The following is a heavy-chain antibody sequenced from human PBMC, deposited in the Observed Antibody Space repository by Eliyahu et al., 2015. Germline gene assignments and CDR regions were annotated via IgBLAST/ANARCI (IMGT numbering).Heavy chain of an antibody. Sequence: QVQLVQSGAEVKKPGASVXVSCKASGYTFTGYYMHWVRQAPGQGLEWMGWINPNSGGTNYAQKFQGRVTMTRDTSISTAYMELSRLRSDDTAVYYCARDLAAPTLDYYGMDVWGQGTTVTVSS. CDR1: GYTFTGYY. J-gene: IGHJ6*02. CDR2: INPNSGGT. V-gene: IGHV1-2*02. CDR3: ARDLAAPTLDYYGMDV. D-gene: IGHD2-15*01.